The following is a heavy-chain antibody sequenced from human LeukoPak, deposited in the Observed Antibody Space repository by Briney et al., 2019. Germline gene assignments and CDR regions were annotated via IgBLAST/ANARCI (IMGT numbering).Heavy chain of an antibody. CDR2: ISNNGDST. D-gene: IGHD2-2*01. CDR3: AKPEYCLTTNCYSAGGGFDV. V-gene: IGHV3-23*01. Sequence: GGSLRLSCAASGFTFSNYAMSWVRQAPGKGLEWVSIISNNGDSTYYADSVKGRFTFSRDNSKNTMYLQMNSPRAEDTAVYYCAKPEYCLTTNCYSAGGGFDVWGQGTVVTVSS. J-gene: IGHJ3*01. CDR1: GFTFSNYA.